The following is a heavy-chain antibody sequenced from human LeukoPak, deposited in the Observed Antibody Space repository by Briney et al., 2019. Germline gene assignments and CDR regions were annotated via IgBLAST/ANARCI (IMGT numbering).Heavy chain of an antibody. CDR2: IYPGDSDT. J-gene: IGHJ4*02. Sequence: KYGESLKISCKGSGYSFTSYWIGWVRQMPGKGLEWMGIIYPGDSDTRYSPSCQGQVTISADKSISTAYLQWSSLKASDTAMYYCARTSGAWKDYFDYWGQGTLVTVSS. V-gene: IGHV5-51*01. CDR1: GYSFTSYW. D-gene: IGHD1-1*01. CDR3: ARTSGAWKDYFDY.